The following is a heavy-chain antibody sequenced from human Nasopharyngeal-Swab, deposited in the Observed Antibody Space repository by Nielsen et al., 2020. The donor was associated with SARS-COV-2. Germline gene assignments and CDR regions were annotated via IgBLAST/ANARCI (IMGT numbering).Heavy chain of an antibody. V-gene: IGHV4-59*11. CDR1: GVSINIHY. CDR2: IHSSGYT. D-gene: IGHD6-19*01. Sequence: SETLSLTCTVSGVSINIHYWTWIRHSPGKGLEWIGYIHSSGYTNYNPSLKSRLTISMDTSKNQFSLNLNSVTPSDTAIYYCARAAREYSGGWEAFPFDFWGRGTLVAVSS. CDR3: ARAAREYSGGWEAFPFDF. J-gene: IGHJ4*02.